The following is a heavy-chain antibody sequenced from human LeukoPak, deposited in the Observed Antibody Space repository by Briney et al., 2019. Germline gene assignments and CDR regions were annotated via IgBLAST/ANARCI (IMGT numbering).Heavy chain of an antibody. V-gene: IGHV4-39*01. CDR3: ARQRYSGYDFFRFDP. D-gene: IGHD5-12*01. J-gene: IGHJ5*02. CDR1: GGSISSSSYY. Sequence: PSETLSLTCTVSGGSISSSSYYWGWIRQPPGKGLEWIGSIYYSGSTYYNPSLKSRVTISVDTSKNQFSLKLSSVTAADTAVYYCARQRYSGYDFFRFDPWGQGTLVTVSS. CDR2: IYYSGST.